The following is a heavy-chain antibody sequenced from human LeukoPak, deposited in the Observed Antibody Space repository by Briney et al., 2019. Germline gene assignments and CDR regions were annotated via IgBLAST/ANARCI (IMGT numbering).Heavy chain of an antibody. J-gene: IGHJ2*01. CDR3: ARLRGYYDSSGYWTSGYFDL. V-gene: IGHV4-39*01. CDR2: IYYSGTT. CDR1: RGSISSPNYY. D-gene: IGHD3-22*01. Sequence: PSETLSLICSVSRGSISSPNYYWGWIRQSPGKGLEWIGNIYYSGTTYYNPSLPSLKSRVTILIDTSKNQFSLRLRSVTAADTAVYYCARLRGYYDSSGYWTSGYFDLWGRGTLVTVSS.